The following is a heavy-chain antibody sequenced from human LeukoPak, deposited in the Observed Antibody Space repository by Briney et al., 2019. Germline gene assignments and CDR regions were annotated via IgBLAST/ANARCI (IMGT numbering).Heavy chain of an antibody. CDR1: GGSFSGYY. CDR3: ARRRRWLHSVRSPYYFDY. D-gene: IGHD5-24*01. Sequence: SETLSLTCAVYGGSFSGYYWSWIRQPPGKGLEWIGEINHSGSTNYNPSLKSRVTISVDTSKNQFSLKLSSVTAADTAVYYCARRRRWLHSVRSPYYFDYWGQGTLVTVSS. CDR2: INHSGST. V-gene: IGHV4-34*01. J-gene: IGHJ4*02.